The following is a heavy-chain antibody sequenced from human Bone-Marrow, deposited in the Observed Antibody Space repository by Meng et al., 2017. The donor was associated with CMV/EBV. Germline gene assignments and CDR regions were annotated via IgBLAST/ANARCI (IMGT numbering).Heavy chain of an antibody. CDR2: IIPILGIG. Sequence: SVKVSCKASGGTFSSYAISWVRQAPGQGLEWMGGIIPILGIGNYAQKFQGRVTITADKSTNKAYMELSSRRSEDTAVYYCARGGEEVRYLEWLPNYYYYGMDVWGQGTTVTVSS. CDR3: ARGGEEVRYLEWLPNYYYYGMDV. J-gene: IGHJ6*02. D-gene: IGHD3-3*01. CDR1: GGTFSSYA. V-gene: IGHV1-69*10.